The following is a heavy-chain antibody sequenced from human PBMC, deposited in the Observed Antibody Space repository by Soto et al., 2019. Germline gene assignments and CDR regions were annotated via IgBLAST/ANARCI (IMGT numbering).Heavy chain of an antibody. V-gene: IGHV1-24*01. CDR1: GYTLTELS. D-gene: IGHD6-19*01. CDR2: FDPEDGET. CDR3: ATDTMIRGYSSGWYYFDD. J-gene: IGHJ4*02. Sequence: ASVKVSCKVSGYTLTELSMHWVRQAPGKGLEWMGGFDPEDGETIYAQKFQGRVTMTEDTSTDTAYMELSSLRSEDTAVYYCATDTMIRGYSSGWYYFDDPGQGTRVTVSS.